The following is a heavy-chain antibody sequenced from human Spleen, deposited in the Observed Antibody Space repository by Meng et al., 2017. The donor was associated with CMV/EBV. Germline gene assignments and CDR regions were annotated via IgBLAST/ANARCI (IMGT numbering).Heavy chain of an antibody. CDR3: ARATTESMAARYFHH. Sequence: SGVSISSAEYYWSWIRQHPRKGLEWIGYIYYSGSTYYNPSLKSRVTISVDTSKNQFSLKLSSVTAADTAVYYCARATTESMAARYFHHWGQGTLVTVSS. J-gene: IGHJ1*01. D-gene: IGHD6-6*01. CDR1: GVSISSAEYY. V-gene: IGHV4-31*02. CDR2: IYYSGST.